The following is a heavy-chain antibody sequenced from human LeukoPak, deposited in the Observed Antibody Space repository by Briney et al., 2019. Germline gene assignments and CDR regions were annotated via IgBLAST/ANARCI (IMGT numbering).Heavy chain of an antibody. CDR2: ISSSSTI. J-gene: IGHJ4*02. CDR3: AKKSVPNTPPTFDY. Sequence: GGSLRLSCAASGFTFSSYSMNWVRQAPGKGLEWVSYISSSSTIYYADSVKGRFTISRDNAKNSLYLQMNSLRAEDTAVYYCAKKSVPNTPPTFDYWGQGALVTVSS. V-gene: IGHV3-48*01. D-gene: IGHD2-2*02. CDR1: GFTFSSYS.